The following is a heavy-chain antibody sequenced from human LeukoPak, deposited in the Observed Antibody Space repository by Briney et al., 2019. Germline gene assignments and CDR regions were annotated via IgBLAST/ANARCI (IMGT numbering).Heavy chain of an antibody. CDR2: NRYDGSNK. CDR1: EFTFSSYG. J-gene: IGHJ5*02. D-gene: IGHD1-26*01. CDR3: ARESYSGSYYGYNWFDP. Sequence: GGSLRLSCAASEFTFSSYGMHWVRQAPGKGLEGVAFNRYDGSNKYYADSVKGRFTISRDNSKNTLYLQMNSLRAEDTAVYYCARESYSGSYYGYNWFDPWGQGTLVTVSS. V-gene: IGHV3-30*02.